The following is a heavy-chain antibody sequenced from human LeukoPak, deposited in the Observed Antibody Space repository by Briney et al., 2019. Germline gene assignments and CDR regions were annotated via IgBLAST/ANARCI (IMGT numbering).Heavy chain of an antibody. J-gene: IGHJ4*02. CDR2: ITSDASST. Sequence: GGSLRLSCAASGFTFSNYWMHWVRRAPGKGLVWVSRITSDASSTSYADSVKGRFTISRDNAKNTLYLRMNSLRAEDTAVYYCAKDLYSSGWSGVDYWGQGTLVTVSS. CDR3: AKDLYSSGWSGVDY. D-gene: IGHD6-19*01. V-gene: IGHV3-74*01. CDR1: GFTFSNYW.